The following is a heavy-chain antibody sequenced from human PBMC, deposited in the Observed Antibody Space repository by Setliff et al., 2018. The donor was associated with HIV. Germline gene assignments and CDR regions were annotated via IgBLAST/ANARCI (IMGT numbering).Heavy chain of an antibody. CDR1: YGSISGHY. CDR2: IFSDGAT. CDR3: ARDSVYYYDSSALLKGRAFDI. J-gene: IGHJ3*02. D-gene: IGHD3-22*01. V-gene: IGHV4-4*08. Sequence: SETLSLTCTVSYGSISGHYWTWIRQPPGKGLEWIGSIFSDGATYYNPSLSSRVTISWDTSRNQFYLELRSVSAAETAVYFCARDSVYYYDSSALLKGRAFDIWGQGTMVTVS.